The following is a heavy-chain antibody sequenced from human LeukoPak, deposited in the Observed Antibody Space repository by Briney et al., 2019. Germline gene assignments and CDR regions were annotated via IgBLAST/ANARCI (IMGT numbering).Heavy chain of an antibody. V-gene: IGHV3-33*05. J-gene: IGHJ4*02. CDR1: GFTFSNYG. Sequence: GRSLRLSCAASGFTFSNYGMHWVRQAPGKGLEWVAVISYDGSNTFYADSVKGRFTISRDNAKNTLYLQMNSLRAEDTAVYYCARVVDTHFDYWGQGTLVTVSS. D-gene: IGHD5-18*01. CDR2: ISYDGSNT. CDR3: ARVVDTHFDY.